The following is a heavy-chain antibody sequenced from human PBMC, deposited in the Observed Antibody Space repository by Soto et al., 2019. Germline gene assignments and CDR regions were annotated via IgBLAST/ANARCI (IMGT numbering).Heavy chain of an antibody. V-gene: IGHV3-23*01. D-gene: IGHD3-10*01. CDR3: AKDRGFGVASATHDS. CDR1: GFTFSNYA. Sequence: EIQLLESGGGLVQPGGSLRLSCAASGFTFSNYAMTCVRQAPGKGLEWVAGICGSGDTYYADSVKGRFTISRDNSKNTVYLQMNSLRAEDTAIYFCAKDRGFGVASATHDSWGQGTLVTVSS. CDR2: ICGSGDT. J-gene: IGHJ4*02.